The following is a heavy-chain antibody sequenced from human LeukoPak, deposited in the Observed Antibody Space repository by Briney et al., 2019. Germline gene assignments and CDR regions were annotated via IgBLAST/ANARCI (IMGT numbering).Heavy chain of an antibody. D-gene: IGHD6-13*01. CDR3: ARDIAAADNWFDP. Sequence: ASVKVSCKASGYTFTGYYMHWVRQAPGQGLEWMGLINPNSGGTNYAQKFQGRVTMTRDTSISTAYMELSRLRSDDTAVYYCARDIAAADNWFDPWGQGTLVTVSS. J-gene: IGHJ5*02. CDR2: INPNSGGT. CDR1: GYTFTGYY. V-gene: IGHV1-2*02.